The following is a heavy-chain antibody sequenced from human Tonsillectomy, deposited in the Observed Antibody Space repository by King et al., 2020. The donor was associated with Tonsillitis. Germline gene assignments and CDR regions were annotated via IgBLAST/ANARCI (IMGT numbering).Heavy chain of an antibody. CDR1: GFAFSSYA. CDR3: ARGSWGVGPYYGMHV. Sequence: VQLVESGGAWVQPGGSLRLSCAASGFAFSSYAMSWVRQAPGKGPEWVSAITDSGFKTYYADSVEGRLTISRDNSKNTLYLQMNSLRAEDTAIYYCARGSWGVGPYYGMHVWGRGTTVTVSS. V-gene: IGHV3-23*04. CDR2: ITDSGFKT. D-gene: IGHD1-26*01. J-gene: IGHJ6*02.